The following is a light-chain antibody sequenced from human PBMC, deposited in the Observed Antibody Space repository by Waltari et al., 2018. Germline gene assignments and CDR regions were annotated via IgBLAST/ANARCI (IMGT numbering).Light chain of an antibody. CDR1: QSLVHSDGNTY. CDR2: KVS. Sequence: EIVMTQTPLSSPVTLGQPASISCRSSQSLVHSDGNTYLSWLHQRPGQPQRLLIYKVSNRVSGVPDRVSGSGAGTDFTLKISRVTAEDVGIYYCMQSTQFRTFGGGTRVEIK. V-gene: IGKV2-24*01. CDR3: MQSTQFRT. J-gene: IGKJ4*01.